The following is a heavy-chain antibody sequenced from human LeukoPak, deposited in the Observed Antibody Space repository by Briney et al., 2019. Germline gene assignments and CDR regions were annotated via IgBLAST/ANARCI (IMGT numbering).Heavy chain of an antibody. J-gene: IGHJ5*02. Sequence: GESLKISCKGSGNSFTSYWIGWVRQMPGKGLEWKGIIYPGDPDTRYSPSFQGQVTISADKSISTAYLQWSSLKASDTAMYYCARHGWVNGGGIYNWFDPWGQGTLVTVSS. CDR3: ARHGWVNGGGIYNWFDP. V-gene: IGHV5-51*01. CDR2: IYPGDPDT. CDR1: GNSFTSYW. D-gene: IGHD6-19*01.